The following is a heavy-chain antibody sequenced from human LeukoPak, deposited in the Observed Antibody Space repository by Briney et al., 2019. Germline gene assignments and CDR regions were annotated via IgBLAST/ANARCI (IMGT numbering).Heavy chain of an antibody. CDR2: IYYSGST. D-gene: IGHD2-21*02. CDR1: GGSISSGDYY. V-gene: IGHV4-30-4*01. J-gene: IGHJ4*02. CDR3: ARGRHTYCGGDCWRYYFDY. Sequence: SETLSLTCTVSGGSISSGDYYWSWIRQPPGKGLEWIGYIYYSGSTYYNPSLKSRVTISVDTSKNQFSLKLSSVTAADTAVYYCARGRHTYCGGDCWRYYFDYWGQGTLVTVSS.